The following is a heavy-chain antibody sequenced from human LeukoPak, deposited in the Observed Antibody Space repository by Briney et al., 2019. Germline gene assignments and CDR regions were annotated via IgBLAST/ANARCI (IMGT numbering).Heavy chain of an antibody. V-gene: IGHV3-66*01. CDR1: GFTFDDYA. CDR2: IYSGGST. Sequence: PGGSLRLSCAASGFTFDDYAMHWVRQAPGKGLEWVSVIYSGGSTYYADSVKGRFTISRDNSKNTLYLQMNSLRAEDTVVYYCARETYDFWSGYYAYWGQGTLVTVSS. J-gene: IGHJ4*02. D-gene: IGHD3-3*01. CDR3: ARETYDFWSGYYAY.